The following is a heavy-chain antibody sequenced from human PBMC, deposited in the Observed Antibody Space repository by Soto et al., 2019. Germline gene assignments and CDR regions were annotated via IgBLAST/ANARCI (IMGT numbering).Heavy chain of an antibody. Sequence: QVQLQGSGPGLVKPSQTLSLNCTVSGGSITSGGHFWSWIRQVPGMGLEWIGYIYYSGTTYYNPSHRSRVTISVDTSKNQFSLELSSVTAADTAVYYCARGSRPFECFDPWGQGTLVTVSS. CDR2: IYYSGTT. D-gene: IGHD3-9*01. CDR1: GGSITSGGHF. V-gene: IGHV4-31*03. J-gene: IGHJ5*02. CDR3: ARGSRPFECFDP.